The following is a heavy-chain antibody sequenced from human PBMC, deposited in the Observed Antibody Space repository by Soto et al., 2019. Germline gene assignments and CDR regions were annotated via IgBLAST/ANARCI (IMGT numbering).Heavy chain of an antibody. Sequence: ASVKVSCKASGYTFTSYYINWVRQATGQGLEWMGWMNPNSGNTGYAQKFQGRVTMTRNTSISTAYMELSSLRSEDTAVYYCARGITIFGVAPPWGQGTLVTVSS. D-gene: IGHD3-3*01. J-gene: IGHJ5*02. CDR2: MNPNSGNT. CDR3: ARGITIFGVAPP. CDR1: GYTFTSYY. V-gene: IGHV1-8*01.